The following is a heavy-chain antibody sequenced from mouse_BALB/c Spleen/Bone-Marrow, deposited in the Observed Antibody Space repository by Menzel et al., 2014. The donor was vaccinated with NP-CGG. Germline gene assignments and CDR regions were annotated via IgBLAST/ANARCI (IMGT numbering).Heavy chain of an antibody. CDR2: ISSGSSTI. V-gene: IGHV5-17*02. Sequence: EVQVVESGGGLVQPGGSRRLSCAASGFTFSSFGMHWVRQAPEKGLEWDAYISSGSSTIFYVDTVKGRFTISIDNPKNTLFLQMTSLRSEDTAMYYCTRGGNWDDFDVWGAGTTVTVSS. CDR3: TRGGNWDDFDV. CDR1: GFTFSSFG. D-gene: IGHD4-1*01. J-gene: IGHJ1*01.